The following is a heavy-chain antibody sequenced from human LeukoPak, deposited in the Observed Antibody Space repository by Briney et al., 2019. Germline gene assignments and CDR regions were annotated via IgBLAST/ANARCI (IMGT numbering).Heavy chain of an antibody. V-gene: IGHV3-23*01. J-gene: IGHJ4*02. Sequence: GGSLRLSRAASGFTFSSYAMSWVRQAPGKGLERVSTITGSGGSTDYADSVKGRFTISRDNSKNTLYLQMNSLRAEDTAVYYCAKGLYSSGWYIGYFDYWGQGTPVTVSS. CDR1: GFTFSSYA. CDR3: AKGLYSSGWYIGYFDY. D-gene: IGHD6-13*01. CDR2: ITGSGGST.